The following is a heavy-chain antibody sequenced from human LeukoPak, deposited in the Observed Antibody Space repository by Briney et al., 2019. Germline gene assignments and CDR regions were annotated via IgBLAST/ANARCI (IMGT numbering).Heavy chain of an antibody. CDR2: LSPHSGQA. J-gene: IGHJ4*02. CDR1: RDTFTNHD. V-gene: IGHV1-8*01. Sequence: ASVKVSCKASRDTFTNHDINWVRQAAGQGLEWMGWLSPHSGQAGSAQNFQGRVTLTRDTSTSTAYMELSSLKSDDTGVYYSVTLDTHLRHIDYWGQGTLVTVSS. D-gene: IGHD3-3*01. CDR3: VTLDTHLRHIDY.